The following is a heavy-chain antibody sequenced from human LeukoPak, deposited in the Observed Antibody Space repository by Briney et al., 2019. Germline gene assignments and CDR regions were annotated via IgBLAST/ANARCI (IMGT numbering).Heavy chain of an antibody. CDR1: GYTFTGYY. Sequence: ASVKVSCKASGYTFTGYYMHWVRQAPGQGLEWMGWINPNSGGTNYSQKFQGRVTMTRDTSISTAYMELSRLRSDDTAVYYCARDVYSSGWYPSYYYMDVWGKGTTVTISS. V-gene: IGHV1-2*02. CDR3: ARDVYSSGWYPSYYYMDV. J-gene: IGHJ6*03. CDR2: INPNSGGT. D-gene: IGHD6-19*01.